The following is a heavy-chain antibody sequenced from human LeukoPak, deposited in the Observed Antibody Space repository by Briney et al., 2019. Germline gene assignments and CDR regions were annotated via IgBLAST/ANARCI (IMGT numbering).Heavy chain of an antibody. CDR3: ARDHNWGNEVDY. CDR2: IWYDGSNT. CDR1: GFKFSTYG. Sequence: RGSLRLSCAASGFKFSTYGMHWVRQAPGKGLEWVAIIWYDGSNTYYADSVKGRVTISRDNSKNTLFLQMNSLRAEDTAVYYYARDHNWGNEVDYWGQGTLVTVSS. J-gene: IGHJ4*02. V-gene: IGHV3-33*01. D-gene: IGHD7-27*01.